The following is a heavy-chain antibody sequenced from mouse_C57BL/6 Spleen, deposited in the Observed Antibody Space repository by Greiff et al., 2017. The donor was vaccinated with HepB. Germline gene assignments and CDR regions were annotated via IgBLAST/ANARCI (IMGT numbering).Heavy chain of an antibody. CDR2: IRLKSDNYAT. D-gene: IGHD4-1*01. V-gene: IGHV6-3*01. Sequence: EVKLEESGGGLVQPGGSMKLSCVASGFTFSNYWMNWVRQSPEKGLEWVAQIRLKSDNYATHYAESVKGRFTISRDDSKSSVYLQMNNLRAEDTGIYYCIWDVWFAYWGQGTLVTVSA. CDR1: GFTFSNYW. J-gene: IGHJ3*01. CDR3: IWDVWFAY.